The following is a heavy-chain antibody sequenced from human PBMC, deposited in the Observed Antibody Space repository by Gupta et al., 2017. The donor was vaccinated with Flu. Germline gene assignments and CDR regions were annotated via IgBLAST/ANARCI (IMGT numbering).Heavy chain of an antibody. Sequence: QMQLVQSGPEVKKPGTSVKVSCKASGFTFTSSAVQWVRQARGQRLEWIGWIVVGSGNTNYAQKFQERVTITRDMSTSTAYMELSSLRSEDTAVYYCAADKDCSGGRCPDSFDIWGQGTMVTVSS. CDR2: IVVGSGNT. D-gene: IGHD2-15*01. V-gene: IGHV1-58*01. CDR3: AADKDCSGGRCPDSFDI. J-gene: IGHJ3*02. CDR1: GFTFTSSA.